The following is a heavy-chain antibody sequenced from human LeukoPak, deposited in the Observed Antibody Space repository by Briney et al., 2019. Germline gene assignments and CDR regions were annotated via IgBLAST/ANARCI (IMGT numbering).Heavy chain of an antibody. CDR2: IRYDGSNK. J-gene: IGHJ4*02. V-gene: IGHV3-30*02. D-gene: IGHD2-15*01. Sequence: GGSLRLSCAASGFTFSSYGMHWVRQAPGKGLEWVAFIRYDGSNKYYEDSWKGQFPISRDNSKNPRYLQRNSLGARATAGNYCASIVVVAADAKNDYWGRGTLVTVSS. CDR1: GFTFSSYG. CDR3: ASIVVVAADAKNDY.